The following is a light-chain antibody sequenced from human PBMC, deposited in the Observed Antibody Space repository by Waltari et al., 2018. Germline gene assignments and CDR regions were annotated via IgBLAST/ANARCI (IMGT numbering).Light chain of an antibody. J-gene: IGKJ3*01. V-gene: IGKV3-11*01. CDR1: QSVSSY. CDR3: QQRSNWLFT. Sequence: EIVLTQSPATLSLSPGERATLSCRASQSVSSYLAWYQQKPGKAPRLLIYDASNSATGIPARFSGSGSEPDFTLTISSLEPEDFAFYYCQQRSNWLFTFGPGTKVDIK. CDR2: DAS.